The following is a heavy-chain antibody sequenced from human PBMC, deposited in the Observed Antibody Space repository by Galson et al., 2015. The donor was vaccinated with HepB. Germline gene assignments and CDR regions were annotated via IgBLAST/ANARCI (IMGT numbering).Heavy chain of an antibody. J-gene: IGHJ4*02. V-gene: IGHV1-46*01. D-gene: IGHD6-13*01. Sequence: SVKVSCKASGYTFTSYYMHWVRQAPGQGLEWMGIINPSDGSTSYAQKFQGRVTMTRDTSTSTVYMELSSLRSEDTAVYYCAGDQGSTATFDYWGQGTLVTVSS. CDR1: GYTFTSYY. CDR3: AGDQGSTATFDY. CDR2: INPSDGST.